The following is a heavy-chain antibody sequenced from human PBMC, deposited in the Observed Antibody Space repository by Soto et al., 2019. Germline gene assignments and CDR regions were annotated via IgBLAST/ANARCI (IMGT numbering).Heavy chain of an antibody. J-gene: IGHJ4*02. CDR3: ARVSLVGPSGGRYFDY. CDR1: GFTFGAHY. Sequence: GGSLRLSCAASGFTFGAHYMDWVRQAPGKGLEWVGRIKNKANSYTTEYAASVEGRFTISREDSQNSLYLQMNSLKTEDTAVYYCARVSLVGPSGGRYFDYWGQGSQVTVSS. CDR2: IKNKANSYTT. D-gene: IGHD1-26*01. V-gene: IGHV3-72*01.